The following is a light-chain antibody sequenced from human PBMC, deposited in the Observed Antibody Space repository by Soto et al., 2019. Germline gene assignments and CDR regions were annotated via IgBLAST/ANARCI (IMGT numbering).Light chain of an antibody. J-gene: IGKJ2*01. CDR2: GAF. V-gene: IGKV3-11*01. CDR3: QQRSNWPRT. Sequence: EIVLTQSPATLSLSPGERATLSCRASPSVTNFLAWYQQKPGQAPRLLIYGAFNRATGIPARFSGSGSGTDFTLIISSLEPEDFAVYYCQQRSNWPRTFGQGTKVDIK. CDR1: PSVTNF.